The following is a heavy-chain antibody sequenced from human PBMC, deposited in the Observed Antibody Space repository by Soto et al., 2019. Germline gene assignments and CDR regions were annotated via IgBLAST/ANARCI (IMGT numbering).Heavy chain of an antibody. J-gene: IGHJ4*02. D-gene: IGHD5-12*01. CDR3: ATRTITLPH. CDR2: IYSGGTT. V-gene: IGHV3-66*01. CDR1: RFAVSDNY. Sequence: EVHLVESGGGLVQPGGSLRLSCAASRFAVSDNYMSWVRQAPGKGLAFVSLIYSGGTTSYADSVKGRFTISRDNSKNTLYLQMNNLRAEDTAVYYCATRTITLPHWGQGTLVTVSS.